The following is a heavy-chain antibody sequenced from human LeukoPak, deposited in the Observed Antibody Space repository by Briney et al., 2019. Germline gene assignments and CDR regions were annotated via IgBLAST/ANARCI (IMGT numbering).Heavy chain of an antibody. CDR3: ARLKYQQIFDY. D-gene: IGHD2-2*01. J-gene: IGHJ4*02. CDR1: GFTVSPNY. V-gene: IGHV3-53*04. Sequence: GGPLRLSCAASGFTVSPNYISWVRQAPGKGLEWVSVIYAGGRTYYADSVKGRFTISRHNSENTVYLQMNSLRAEDTAVYYCARLKYQQIFDYWGQGTMVTVSS. CDR2: IYAGGRT.